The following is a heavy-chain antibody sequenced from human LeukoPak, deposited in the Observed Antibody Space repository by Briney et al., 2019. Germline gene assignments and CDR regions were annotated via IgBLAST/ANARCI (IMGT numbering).Heavy chain of an antibody. CDR3: ARGPLSGWYYFDY. V-gene: IGHV3-21*01. CDR1: GFTFSSFN. J-gene: IGHJ4*02. CDR2: ISSSADYI. D-gene: IGHD6-19*01. Sequence: PGGSLRLSCAASGFTFSSFNMNWVRQAPGKGLEWVSSISSSADYIYQADSVKGRFTISRDNAKNSLYLQMNSLRAKDTAVYYCARGPLSGWYYFDYWGQGTLVTVSS.